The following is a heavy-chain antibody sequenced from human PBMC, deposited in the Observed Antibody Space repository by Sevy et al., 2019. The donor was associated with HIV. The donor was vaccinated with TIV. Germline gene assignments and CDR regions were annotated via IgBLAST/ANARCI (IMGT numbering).Heavy chain of an antibody. CDR2: ISTSGSTI. CDR1: GFSFIHEN. Sequence: GGSLRLSCVASGFSFIHENMNWVRQAPGKGLEWLSYISTSGSTIYQADSVKGRFTISREKAKNSLFLQMNGLGVEDTAIYYCVRDWDDKFSYGDSDPAVDCWGQGTLVTVSS. V-gene: IGHV3-48*01. J-gene: IGHJ4*02. CDR3: VRDWDDKFSYGDSDPAVDC. D-gene: IGHD2-21*02.